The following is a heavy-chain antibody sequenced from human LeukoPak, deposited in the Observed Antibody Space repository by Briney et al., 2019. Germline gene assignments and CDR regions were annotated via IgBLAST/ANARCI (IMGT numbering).Heavy chain of an antibody. CDR2: IYYSGST. CDR1: GGSISSSSYY. V-gene: IGHV4-39*07. D-gene: IGHD1-14*01. Sequence: PSETLSLTCTVSGGSISSSSYYWGWIRQPPGKGLEWIGSIYYSGSTNYNPSLKSRVTISVDTSKNQFSLKLSSVTAADTAVYYCARTGPNLARDYYYYYMDVWGKGTTVTVSS. CDR3: ARTGPNLARDYYYYYMDV. J-gene: IGHJ6*03.